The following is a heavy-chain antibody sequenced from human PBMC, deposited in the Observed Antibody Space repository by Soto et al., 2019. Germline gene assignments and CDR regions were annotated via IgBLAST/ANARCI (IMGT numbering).Heavy chain of an antibody. J-gene: IGHJ5*02. CDR1: GHSFTGHN. CDR3: ATEYSSGCYPSYWFDP. CDR2: INPNSGGT. V-gene: IGHV1-2*02. Sequence: ASGKVSCKASGHSFTGHNMHWVRQAPGQGLEWMGWINPNSGGTNYAQKVQGRVTMTRDTSISTAYMELSRLRCDDTAVYYCATEYSSGCYPSYWFDPWGQAT. D-gene: IGHD6-19*01.